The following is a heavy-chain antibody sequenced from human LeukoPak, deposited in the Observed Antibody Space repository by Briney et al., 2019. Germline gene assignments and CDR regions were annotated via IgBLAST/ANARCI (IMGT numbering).Heavy chain of an antibody. J-gene: IGHJ4*02. CDR2: IIPILGIA. CDR1: GGTFSSYA. Sequence: SVKVSCKASGGTFSSYAISWVRQAPGQGLEWMGRIIPILGIANYAQKFQGRVTITADKSTSTAYMELSSLRSEDTAVYYCARDMTTGYSSSWYDQFGYWGQGTLVTVSS. V-gene: IGHV1-69*04. CDR3: ARDMTTGYSSSWYDQFGY. D-gene: IGHD6-13*01.